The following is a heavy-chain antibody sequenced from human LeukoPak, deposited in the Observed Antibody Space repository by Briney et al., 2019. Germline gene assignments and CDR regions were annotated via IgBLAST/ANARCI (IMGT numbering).Heavy chain of an antibody. CDR3: ARGSSIAVAGIDY. V-gene: IGHV4-34*01. J-gene: IGHJ4*02. Sequence: SETLSLTCAVYGGSFSGYYWRWIRQPPGKGLEWIGEINHSGSTNYNPSLKSRVTISVDTSKNQFSLKLSSVTAADTAVYYCARGSSIAVAGIDYWGQGTLVTVSS. D-gene: IGHD6-19*01. CDR1: GGSFSGYY. CDR2: INHSGST.